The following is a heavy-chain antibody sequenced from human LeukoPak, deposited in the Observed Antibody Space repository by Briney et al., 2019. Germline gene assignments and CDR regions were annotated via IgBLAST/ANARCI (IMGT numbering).Heavy chain of an antibody. Sequence: GGSLRLSCTASGFTFGDYAMSWFRQAPGKGLEWVGFIRSKAYGGTTEYAASVKGRFTISRDDSKSIAYLQMNSLKTEDTAVYYCTRETKLGYCSGGSCYRGGSSGYYLAFDIWGQGTMVTVSS. CDR1: GFTFGDYA. CDR2: IRSKAYGGTT. J-gene: IGHJ3*02. D-gene: IGHD2-15*01. CDR3: TRETKLGYCSGGSCYRGGSSGYYLAFDI. V-gene: IGHV3-49*03.